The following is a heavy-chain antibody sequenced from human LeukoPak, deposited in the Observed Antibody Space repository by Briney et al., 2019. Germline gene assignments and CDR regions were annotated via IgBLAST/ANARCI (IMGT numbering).Heavy chain of an antibody. CDR2: IYYSGST. J-gene: IGHJ4*02. V-gene: IGHV4-31*03. D-gene: IGHD6-13*01. Sequence: SQTLSLTCTASGGSISSGGYYWSWIRQHPGKGLEWIGYIYYSGSTYYNPSLKSRVTISVDTSKNQFSLKLSSVTAADTAVYYCAAYIAAAGNFDYWGQGTLVTVSS. CDR1: GGSISSGGYY. CDR3: AAYIAAAGNFDY.